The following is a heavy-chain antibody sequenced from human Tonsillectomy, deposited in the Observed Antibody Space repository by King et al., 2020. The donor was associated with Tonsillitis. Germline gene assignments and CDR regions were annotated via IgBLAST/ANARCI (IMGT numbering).Heavy chain of an antibody. J-gene: IGHJ5*02. V-gene: IGHV4-39*07. CDR2: IYYSGST. CDR3: ARKAARLNWFDP. Sequence: QLQESGPGLVKPSETLSLICTVSGGSISSSNYYWGWIRQPPGKGLEWIGSIYYSGSTYYNPSLKSRVTISVDTSKNQFSLKLSSVPAADTAVYYCARKAARLNWFDPWGQGTLVTVSS. CDR1: GGSISSSNYY. D-gene: IGHD6-6*01.